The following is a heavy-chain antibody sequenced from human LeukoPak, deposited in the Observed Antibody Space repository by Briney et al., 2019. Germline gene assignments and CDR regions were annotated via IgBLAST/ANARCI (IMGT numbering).Heavy chain of an antibody. CDR3: ARSGAMYYYDSSGYYIDY. Sequence: SVKVSCKASGGTFSSYTISWVRQAPGQGLEWMGRIIPILGIANYAQKFQGRVTITADKSTSTAYMELSSLRSEDTAVYYRARSGAMYYYDSSGYYIDYWGQGTLVTVSS. CDR2: IIPILGIA. D-gene: IGHD3-22*01. V-gene: IGHV1-69*02. CDR1: GGTFSSYT. J-gene: IGHJ4*02.